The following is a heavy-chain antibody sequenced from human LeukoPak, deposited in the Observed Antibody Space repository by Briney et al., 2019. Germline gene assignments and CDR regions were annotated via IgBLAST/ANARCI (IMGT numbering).Heavy chain of an antibody. D-gene: IGHD7-27*01. Sequence: GGSLRLSCAASGFTFSGSAMHWVRQASGKGLEWVGRIRSKANSYATAYAASVKGRFTISRDDSKNTAYLQMNSLKTEDTAVYYCARETPGAGHFDYWARDPWSPSPQ. CDR1: GFTFSGSA. V-gene: IGHV3-73*01. CDR2: IRSKANSYAT. J-gene: IGHJ4*02. CDR3: ARETPGAGHFDY.